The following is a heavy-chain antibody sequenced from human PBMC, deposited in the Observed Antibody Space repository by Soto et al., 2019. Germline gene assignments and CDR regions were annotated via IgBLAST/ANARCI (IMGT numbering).Heavy chain of an antibody. D-gene: IGHD1-26*01. CDR2: IDPSDSYT. J-gene: IGHJ5*02. Sequence: PGESLKISCKGSGYSFTSYWISWVRQMPGKGLEWMGRIDPSDSYTNYSPSFQGHVTIPADKSISTAYLQWSSLKASDTAMYYCASALVGALNWFDPWGQGTLVTVSS. CDR1: GYSFTSYW. CDR3: ASALVGALNWFDP. V-gene: IGHV5-10-1*01.